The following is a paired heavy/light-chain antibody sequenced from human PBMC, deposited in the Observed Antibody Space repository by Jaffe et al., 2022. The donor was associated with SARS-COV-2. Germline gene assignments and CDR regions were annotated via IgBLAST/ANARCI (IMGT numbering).Heavy chain of an antibody. CDR1: GFSFGNYA. Sequence: EVQLVESGGGLVQPGRSLRLSCTASGFSFGNYAMIWFRQAPGKGPEWVGFIGAKLYGETTEYAASVEGRCTVSRDDSRSIAYLEMDRLETEDTAVYYCTRGGHLWLGHSTRRPYYHMDVWGKGATVIVSS. CDR3: TRGGHLWLGHSTRRPYYHMDV. CDR2: IGAKLYGETT. V-gene: IGHV3-49*03. J-gene: IGHJ6*03. D-gene: IGHD3-10*01.
Light chain of an antibody. CDR2: LGS. Sequence: DIVMTQSPLSLPVTPGEPASISCRSSQSLLHSNEYNYLDWYVQKPGQSPQLLIYLGSNRASGVPDRFSGSGSGTDFTLKISRVEAEDVGIYYCMQALQTPRTFGQGTKVEIK. CDR1: QSLLHSNEYNY. V-gene: IGKV2-28*01. CDR3: MQALQTPRT. J-gene: IGKJ1*01.